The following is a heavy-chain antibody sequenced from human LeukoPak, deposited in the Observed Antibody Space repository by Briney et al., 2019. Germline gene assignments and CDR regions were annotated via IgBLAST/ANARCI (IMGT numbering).Heavy chain of an antibody. CDR2: ISSAGTTT. J-gene: IGHJ3*01. Sequence: GRSLRPSCTASGFTFSTYEMTWVRQAPGRGLEWLSYISSAGTTTFHVDSVKGRFTVSRDNAKNSLYLQMNSLRAEDTAVYYCARERGDYRAFDDWGQGTMVTVSS. CDR3: ARERGDYRAFDD. D-gene: IGHD4-17*01. CDR1: GFTFSTYE. V-gene: IGHV3-48*03.